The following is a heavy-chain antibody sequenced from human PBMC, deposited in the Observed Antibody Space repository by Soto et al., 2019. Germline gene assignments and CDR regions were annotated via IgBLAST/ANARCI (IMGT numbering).Heavy chain of an antibody. D-gene: IGHD2-2*01. Sequence: PGGSLRLSCAASGFTFSSYVMSWVRQAPGKGLEWVSAINGRSDSTYYADSAKGRFTISRDNSKNTLYLHMSSLRAEDTAVYYCAKGSASSSPYLFDYWGQGTLVTVYS. J-gene: IGHJ4*02. CDR1: GFTFSSYV. V-gene: IGHV3-23*01. CDR3: AKGSASSSPYLFDY. CDR2: INGRSDST.